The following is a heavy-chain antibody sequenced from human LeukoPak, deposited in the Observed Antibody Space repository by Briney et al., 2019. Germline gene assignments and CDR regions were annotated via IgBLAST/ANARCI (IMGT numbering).Heavy chain of an antibody. CDR2: IYYSGST. V-gene: IGHV4-59*01. CDR3: ARGMTYYYDSSGLLTYYFDY. CDR1: GGSFSTYY. D-gene: IGHD3-22*01. J-gene: IGHJ4*02. Sequence: SETLSVTCTVSGGSFSTYYWSWIRQPPGKGLEWIGYIYYSGSTNYNPSLKSRVTISVDTSKNQFSLKLSSVTAADTAVYYCARGMTYYYDSSGLLTYYFDYWGQGTLVTVSS.